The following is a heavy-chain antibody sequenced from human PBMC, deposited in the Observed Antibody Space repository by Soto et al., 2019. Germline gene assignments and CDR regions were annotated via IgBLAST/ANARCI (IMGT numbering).Heavy chain of an antibody. V-gene: IGHV3-49*03. D-gene: IGHD3-16*02. J-gene: IGHJ4*02. Sequence: AGGSLRLSCTASGVTCGDYAMSWFRQAPGRGLEWVGFIRSKAYGGTTEYAVSVKGRFTISRDDSKSIAYLQMNSLKTEDTAVYYCTRVVLDDYIWGSYRYPHDYWGQGTLVTVSS. CDR1: GVTCGDYA. CDR3: TRVVLDDYIWGSYRYPHDY. CDR2: IRSKAYGGTT.